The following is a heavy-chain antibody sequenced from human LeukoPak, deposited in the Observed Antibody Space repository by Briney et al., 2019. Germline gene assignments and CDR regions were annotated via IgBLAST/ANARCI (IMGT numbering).Heavy chain of an antibody. CDR1: GVTFINYW. Sequence: GGSLRLSRAGSGVTFINYWMTWVRQVPGNGLGWVANINRDGSGKYYLPSVRGRFTISKDDAKDSLYLQMDSLRPEDTAIYYCARVEYSGNGNLYWGQGTLVTVSS. CDR2: INRDGSGK. D-gene: IGHD5-12*01. J-gene: IGHJ4*02. CDR3: ARVEYSGNGNLY. V-gene: IGHV3-7*01.